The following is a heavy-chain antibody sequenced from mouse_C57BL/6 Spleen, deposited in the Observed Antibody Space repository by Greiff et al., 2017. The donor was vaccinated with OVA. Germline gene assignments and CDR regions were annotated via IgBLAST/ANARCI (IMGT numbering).Heavy chain of an antibody. V-gene: IGHV5-12*01. CDR2: ISNGGGST. Sequence: EVNVVESGGGLVQPGGSLKLSCAASGFTFSDYYMYWVRQTPEKRLEWVAYISNGGGSTYYPDTVKGRVTISRDNAKNTLYLQMSRLKSEDTAMYYCARQITTVVADAMDYWGQGTSVTVSS. J-gene: IGHJ4*01. CDR3: ARQITTVVADAMDY. D-gene: IGHD1-1*01. CDR1: GFTFSDYY.